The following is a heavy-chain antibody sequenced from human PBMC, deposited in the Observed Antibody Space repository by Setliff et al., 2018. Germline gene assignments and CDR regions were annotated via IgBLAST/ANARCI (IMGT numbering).Heavy chain of an antibody. CDR1: GFTFSDYY. CDR3: ARENRYNFWSGLDAFDI. J-gene: IGHJ3*02. V-gene: IGHV3-11*04. CDR2: ISSSGSTI. Sequence: GGSLRLSCAASGFTFSDYYMSWIRQAPGKGLEWVSYISSSGSTIYYEDAVKGRFTISRDNAKNSLYLQMNSLRAEDTAVYYCARENRYNFWSGLDAFDIWGQGTMVTVSS. D-gene: IGHD3-3*01.